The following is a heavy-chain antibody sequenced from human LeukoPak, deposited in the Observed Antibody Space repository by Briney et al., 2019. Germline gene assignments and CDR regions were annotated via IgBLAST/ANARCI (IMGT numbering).Heavy chain of an antibody. D-gene: IGHD3-3*01. V-gene: IGHV4-4*07. CDR1: GGSISSYY. CDR2: IYYSGST. J-gene: IGHJ4*02. Sequence: SETLSLTCTVSGGSISSYYWSWIRQPPGKGLEWIGRIYYSGSTNYNPSLKSRVTMSVDTSKNQFSLQLSSVTAADTAVYYCAWAIEGSDLAFFDYWGQGTLVTVSS. CDR3: AWAIEGSDLAFFDY.